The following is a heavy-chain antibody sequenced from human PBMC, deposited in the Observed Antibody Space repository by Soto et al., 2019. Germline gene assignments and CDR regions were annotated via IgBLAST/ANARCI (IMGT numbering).Heavy chain of an antibody. Sequence: EVQLVESGGGLVQPGGSLRLSCATSGFSFNGYEMNWVRQVPGKGLEWISYISSSGDTIFYADSVKGRFSISRNNAKSSLSLQMNSLRAEDTAVYYCARSWCTATNCYNDYWGQGTLVTVSS. J-gene: IGHJ4*02. CDR2: ISSSGDTI. CDR1: GFSFNGYE. D-gene: IGHD2-2*02. V-gene: IGHV3-48*03. CDR3: ARSWCTATNCYNDY.